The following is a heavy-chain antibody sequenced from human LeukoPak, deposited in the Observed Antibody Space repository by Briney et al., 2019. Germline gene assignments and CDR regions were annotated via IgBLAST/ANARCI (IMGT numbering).Heavy chain of an antibody. CDR3: ARVGSSSWYRGNWFDP. Sequence: ASVKVSCKASGGTFSSYAISWVRQAPGQGLEWMGGIIPIFGTANYAQKFQGRVTITTDESTSTAYMELSGLRSEDTAVYYCARVGSSSWYRGNWFDPWGQGTLVTVSS. CDR2: IIPIFGTA. CDR1: GGTFSSYA. V-gene: IGHV1-69*05. J-gene: IGHJ5*02. D-gene: IGHD6-13*01.